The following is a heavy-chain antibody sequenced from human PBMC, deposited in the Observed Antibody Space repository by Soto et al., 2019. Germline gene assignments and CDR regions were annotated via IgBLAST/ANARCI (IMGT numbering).Heavy chain of an antibody. CDR2: IYYSGNT. Sequence: QVQLQESGPGLVKPSQTLSLTCTVSGGSISSGDYYWNWIRQLPGKGLEWIGYIYYSGNTYYNPSLKSRVTISVDTSKNQLSLKLSSVTAADTAVYYCARERADGGKIYWGQGTLVTVSS. D-gene: IGHD2-15*01. CDR1: GGSISSGDYY. CDR3: ARERADGGKIY. V-gene: IGHV4-30-4*01. J-gene: IGHJ4*02.